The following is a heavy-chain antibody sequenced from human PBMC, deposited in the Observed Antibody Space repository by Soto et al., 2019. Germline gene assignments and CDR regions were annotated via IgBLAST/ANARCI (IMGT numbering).Heavy chain of an antibody. CDR2: ISYDGSNK. D-gene: IGHD1-26*01. CDR3: ARAWSYYYYYGMDV. J-gene: IGHJ6*02. V-gene: IGHV3-30-3*01. Sequence: PGGSLRLSCAASGFTFSSYAMHWVRQAPGKGLEWVAVISYDGSNKYYADSVKGRFTISRDNSKNTLYLQMNSLRAEDTAVYYCARAWSYYYYYGMDVWGQGTTVTVSS. CDR1: GFTFSSYA.